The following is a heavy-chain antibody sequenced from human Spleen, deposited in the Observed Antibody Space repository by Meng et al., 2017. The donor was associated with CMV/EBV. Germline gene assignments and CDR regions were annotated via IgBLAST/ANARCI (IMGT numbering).Heavy chain of an antibody. J-gene: IGHJ6*02. CDR2: ISSSSSTI. V-gene: IGHV3-48*04. CDR3: ARERYPYYYGMDV. CDR1: GFTFSDYG. Sequence: GESLKISCAASGFTFSDYGMNWVRQAPGKGLEWISSISSSSSTIYYADSVKGRFTISRDNAKNSLYLQMNSLRAEDTAVYYCARERYPYYYGMDVWGQGTTVTVSS. D-gene: IGHD1-1*01.